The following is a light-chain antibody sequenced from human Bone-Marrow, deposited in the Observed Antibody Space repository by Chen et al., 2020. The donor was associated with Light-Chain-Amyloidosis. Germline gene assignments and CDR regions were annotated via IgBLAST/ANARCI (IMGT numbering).Light chain of an antibody. CDR2: GSS. V-gene: IGKV3-20*01. Sequence: EIVLTQSPGTLSLSPGEGANLSCRASQTISSNYLTWYQQKFGQAPRLLIYGSSSRATGIPDMFTGSGDGTDFNLTNNRLEPEDFGMYYCQQYGTSPLTLGGGNKVEIK. J-gene: IGKJ4*01. CDR3: QQYGTSPLT. CDR1: QTISSNY.